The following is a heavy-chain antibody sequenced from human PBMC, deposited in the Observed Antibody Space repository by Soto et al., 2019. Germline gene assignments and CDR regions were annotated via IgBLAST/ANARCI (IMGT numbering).Heavy chain of an antibody. V-gene: IGHV3-64D*06. CDR3: ARGASDFWGGYPEIHFLDS. J-gene: IGHJ4*02. CDR1: GFTFSMFS. D-gene: IGHD3-3*01. CDR2: ISSNGDST. Sequence: GGSLRLSCSASGFTFSMFSMHWVRQAPGKGLEYVSVISSNGDSTYYADSVKGRFTISRDNSKNTLYLQMSSLRAVDTAVYYCARGASDFWGGYPEIHFLDSWGQGTLVTVSS.